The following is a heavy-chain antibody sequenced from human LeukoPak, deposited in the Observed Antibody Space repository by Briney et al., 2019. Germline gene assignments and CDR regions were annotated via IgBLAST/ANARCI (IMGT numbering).Heavy chain of an antibody. V-gene: IGHV1-2*02. CDR2: INPNSGGT. Sequence: ASVKVSCKASGYTFTGYYMHWVRQAPGQGLEWMGWINPNSGGTNYAQKFQGRVTMTRDTSISTAYMELSRLRSDDTAVYYCASRGLANWGSGYFDYWGQGTLVTVSS. D-gene: IGHD7-27*01. CDR1: GYTFTGYY. J-gene: IGHJ4*02. CDR3: ASRGLANWGSGYFDY.